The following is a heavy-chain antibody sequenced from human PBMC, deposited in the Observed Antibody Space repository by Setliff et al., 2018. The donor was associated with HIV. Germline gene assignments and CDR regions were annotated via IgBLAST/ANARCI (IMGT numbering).Heavy chain of an antibody. CDR2: IFASGTT. CDR1: GGSINNYC. D-gene: IGHD3-10*01. V-gene: IGHV4-4*09. J-gene: IGHJ5*02. Sequence: PSETLSLTCTVSGGSINNYCWNWIRQPPGRGLEWIGFIFASGTTKYNPSLRSRVTMSIDTSKNQFSLKLTSVTAADTAVYYCARRIDDSGSFPDKNWFDTWGQGSLVTVSS. CDR3: ARRIDDSGSFPDKNWFDT.